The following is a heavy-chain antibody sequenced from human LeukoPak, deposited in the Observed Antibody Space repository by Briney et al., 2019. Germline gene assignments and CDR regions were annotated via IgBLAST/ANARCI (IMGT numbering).Heavy chain of an antibody. J-gene: IGHJ4*02. Sequence: GGSLRLSCAASGFTFSSYSMNWVRQAPGKGLEWVSSISSSSSYIYYADSVKGRFTISRDNAKNSLYLQMNSLRAEDTAVYYCARGRLAGTPCDFDYWGQGTLVTVSS. CDR2: ISSSSSYI. D-gene: IGHD1-1*01. CDR1: GFTFSSYS. V-gene: IGHV3-21*01. CDR3: ARGRLAGTPCDFDY.